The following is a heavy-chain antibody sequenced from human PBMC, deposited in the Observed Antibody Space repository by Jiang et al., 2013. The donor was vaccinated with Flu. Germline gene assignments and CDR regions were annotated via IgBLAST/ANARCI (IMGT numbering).Heavy chain of an antibody. CDR3: ATLHQEAIQLKGS. V-gene: IGHV3-48*02. D-gene: IGHD5-18*01. J-gene: IGHJ5*02. CDR2: ISSTSSPI. Sequence: VQLLESGGGLVQPGGSLRLSCAASGFTFSSYSMNWVRQAPGKGLEWVSYISSTSSPIYYADSVKGRFTISRDNARNSLYLQMNSLRDEDTAVYYCATLHQEAIQLKGSWGQGTLVTVSS. CDR1: GFTFSSYS.